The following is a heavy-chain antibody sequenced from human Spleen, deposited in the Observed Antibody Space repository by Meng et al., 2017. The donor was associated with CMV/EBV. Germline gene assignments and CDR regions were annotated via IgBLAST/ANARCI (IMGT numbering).Heavy chain of an antibody. CDR1: GFTFRSYG. J-gene: IGHJ4*02. V-gene: IGHV3-33*06. CDR3: AKDKSFGVVTTYFDY. D-gene: IGHD3-3*01. Sequence: GESLKISCAASGFTFRSYGMHWVRQAPGKGLEWVAVIWYDGSNKYYADSVKGRFTISRDNSKNTLYLQMNSLRAEDTAVYYCAKDKSFGVVTTYFDYWGQGTLVTVSS. CDR2: IWYDGSNK.